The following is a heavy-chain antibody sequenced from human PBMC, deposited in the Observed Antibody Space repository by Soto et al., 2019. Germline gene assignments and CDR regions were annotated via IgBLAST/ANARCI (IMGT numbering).Heavy chain of an antibody. CDR3: ARVVSAYIDY. D-gene: IGHD3-16*01. Sequence: PSETLSLTCAVYGGSFSGYYWSWIRQPPGKGLEWIGEINHSGSTNYNPSLKSRVTISVDTSKNQFSLKLSSVTAADTAVYYCARVVSAYIDYWGQGTLVTVSS. CDR1: GGSFSGYY. CDR2: INHSGST. J-gene: IGHJ4*02. V-gene: IGHV4-34*01.